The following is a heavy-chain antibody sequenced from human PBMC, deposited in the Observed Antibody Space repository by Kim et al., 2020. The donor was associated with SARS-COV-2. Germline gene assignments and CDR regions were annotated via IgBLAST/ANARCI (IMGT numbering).Heavy chain of an antibody. J-gene: IGHJ6*04. CDR2: ISGSGAFT. V-gene: IGHV3-23*01. CDR1: GFTFSSYA. Sequence: GGSLRLSCAASGFTFSSYAMNWVRQAPGKGLEWVSIISGSGAFTNYADSVKGRFTISRDNSKNTLYLQMNSLRAEDTAVYYCAQGFGADCFCPDVWGKGTTVTVSS. D-gene: IGHD2-21*02. CDR3: AQGFGADCFCPDV.